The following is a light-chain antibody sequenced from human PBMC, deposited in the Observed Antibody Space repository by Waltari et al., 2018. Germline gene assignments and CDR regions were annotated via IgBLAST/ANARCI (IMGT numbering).Light chain of an antibody. Sequence: DIQMTQSPSTLSASIGDRVTITCRASESLGSELAWYQQRPGKAPNMLFYDASNLQTGVPSRFSVSGSWTEFTLTINNLQPDDFVTYFCQQYSYYPWTFGQETKVEIK. J-gene: IGKJ1*01. V-gene: IGKV1-5*01. CDR2: DAS. CDR1: ESLGSE. CDR3: QQYSYYPWT.